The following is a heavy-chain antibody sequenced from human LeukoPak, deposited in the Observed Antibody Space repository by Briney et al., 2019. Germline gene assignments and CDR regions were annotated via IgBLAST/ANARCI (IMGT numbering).Heavy chain of an antibody. D-gene: IGHD3-16*01. V-gene: IGHV3-9*01. CDR1: GFTFDDYA. CDR3: AKVPGGGYYWYFDL. J-gene: IGHJ2*01. CDR2: ISWNSGSI. Sequence: HPGGSLRLSCAASGFTFDDYAMHWVRQAPGKGLEWVSGISWNSGSIGYADSVKGRFTISRDNAKNSLYLQMNSLRAEDTALYYCAKVPGGGYYWYFDLWGRGTLVTVSS.